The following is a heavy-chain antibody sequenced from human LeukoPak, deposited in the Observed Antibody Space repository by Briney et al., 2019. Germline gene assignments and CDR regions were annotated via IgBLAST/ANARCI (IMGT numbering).Heavy chain of an antibody. V-gene: IGHV3-48*03. D-gene: IGHD4-17*01. CDR3: ARDPDYGDLDYFDY. Sequence: GGSLRLSCAASGFTFSSYEMNWVRQAPGKGLEWVSYISSSGSTIYYADSVKGRFTISRDNAKNSLYLQMNSLRAEDTAVYYCARDPDYGDLDYFDYWGQGTLVTVSS. J-gene: IGHJ4*02. CDR1: GFTFSSYE. CDR2: ISSSGSTI.